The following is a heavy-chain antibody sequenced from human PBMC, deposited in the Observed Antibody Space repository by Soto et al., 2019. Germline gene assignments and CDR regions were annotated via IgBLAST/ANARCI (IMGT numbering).Heavy chain of an antibody. CDR2: IYYSGST. Sequence: SETLSLTCTVSGGSISSGDYYWSWIRQPPGKGLEWIGYIYYSGSTYYNPSLKSRVTISVDTSKNQFSLKLSSVTAADTAVYYCASGQSAMVLFDYWGQGTLVTVSS. CDR3: ASGQSAMVLFDY. V-gene: IGHV4-30-4*01. J-gene: IGHJ4*02. CDR1: GGSISSGDYY. D-gene: IGHD5-18*01.